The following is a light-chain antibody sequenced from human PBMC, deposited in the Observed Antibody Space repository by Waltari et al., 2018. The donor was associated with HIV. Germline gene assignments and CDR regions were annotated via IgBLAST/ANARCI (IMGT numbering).Light chain of an antibody. V-gene: IGLV2-14*01. J-gene: IGLJ1*01. CDR1: SSDVGGYNY. CDR3: SSYTSSSTYV. Sequence: QSALTQPASVSGSPGQSITISCTGTSSDVGGYNYVSWYQQHPGKAPKRMINEVSNRPSGVSNRVSGSKSGNTASLTISGLQAEDEADYYCSSYTSSSTYVFGTGTKVTVL. CDR2: EVS.